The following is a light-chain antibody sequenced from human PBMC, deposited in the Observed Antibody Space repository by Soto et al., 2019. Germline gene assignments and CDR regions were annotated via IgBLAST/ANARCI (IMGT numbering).Light chain of an antibody. CDR1: QSISSW. J-gene: IGKJ1*01. V-gene: IGKV1-5*03. Sequence: DIQMTQSPSTLSASVGDRVTITCRASQSISSWLTWYQQKAGQAPKLLIYKASIVESGVPSRFSGSGSGTEFTLIISSLQPDDSETYYCQQYSYFATFGQGTRVEVK. CDR3: QQYSYFAT. CDR2: KAS.